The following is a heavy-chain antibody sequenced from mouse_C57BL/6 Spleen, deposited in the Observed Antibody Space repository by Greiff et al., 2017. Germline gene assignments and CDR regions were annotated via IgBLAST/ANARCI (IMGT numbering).Heavy chain of an antibody. V-gene: IGHV5-12*01. CDR2: ISNGGGST. J-gene: IGHJ2*01. CDR1: GFTFSDYY. D-gene: IGHD1-1*01. CDR3: ARPYYYGSLEGYFDY. Sequence: EVKLMESGGGLVQPGGSLKLSCAASGFTFSDYYMYWVRQTPEKRLEWVAYISNGGGSTYYPDTVKGRFTISRDNAKNTLYLQMSRLKSEDTAMYYCARPYYYGSLEGYFDYGGQGTTLTVSS.